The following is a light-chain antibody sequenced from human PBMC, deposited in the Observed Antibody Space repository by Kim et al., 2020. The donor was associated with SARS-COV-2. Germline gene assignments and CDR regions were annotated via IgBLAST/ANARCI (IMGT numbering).Light chain of an antibody. J-gene: IGLJ3*02. Sequence: VSPGQTSSITCAGGGLGDRYTFWFQQKPGPSPVLVIYQDIKRTSGIPERFSGSNSGNTATLTISGTQAMDEADYYCQTWDSGTAVVFGGGTQLTVL. CDR2: QDI. V-gene: IGLV3-1*01. CDR3: QTWDSGTAVV. CDR1: GLGDRY.